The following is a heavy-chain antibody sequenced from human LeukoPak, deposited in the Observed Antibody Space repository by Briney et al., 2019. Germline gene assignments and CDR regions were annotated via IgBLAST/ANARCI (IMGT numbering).Heavy chain of an antibody. CDR3: ATGQYSSSFGDF. CDR1: VYTLSDYY. J-gene: IGHJ4*02. V-gene: IGHV1-2*02. CDR2: INPNSGGT. Sequence: ASVKVSRKFSVYTLSDYYMYWVRQAPGQGLEWMGWINPNSGGTNYAQKFQGRVTMTRDTPITTAYMELSRLTSDDTAVYYCATGQYSSSFGDFWGQGTLVTVSS. D-gene: IGHD6-6*01.